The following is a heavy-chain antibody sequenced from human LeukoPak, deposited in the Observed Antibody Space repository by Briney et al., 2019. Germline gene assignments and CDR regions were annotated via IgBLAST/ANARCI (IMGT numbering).Heavy chain of an antibody. D-gene: IGHD6-19*01. Sequence: PSETLSLTCAVSGGSISSNKWWSWVRQPPGKGLEWIGEIHHSGSTNYNPSLKSRVTISVDKSKNQFSLKLSSVTAADTAVYYCASKLTAVAGYFDCWGQGTLVTVSS. J-gene: IGHJ4*02. V-gene: IGHV4-4*02. CDR1: GGSISSNKW. CDR3: ASKLTAVAGYFDC. CDR2: IHHSGST.